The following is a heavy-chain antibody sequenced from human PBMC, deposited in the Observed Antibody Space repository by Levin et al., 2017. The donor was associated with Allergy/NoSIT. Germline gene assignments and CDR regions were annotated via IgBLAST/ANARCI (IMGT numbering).Heavy chain of an antibody. J-gene: IGHJ6*02. D-gene: IGHD2-2*02. CDR2: IIPIFATP. Sequence: SVKVSCKTSGVAFSNYAINWVRQAPGHGLEWVGGIIPIFATPKYAQMFQGRVTVTADEFTSTVHMELSSLRSEDTAVYYCARSHNQGYCTTTSCYIGLSFGMDVWGQGTTVTVSS. CDR3: ARSHNQGYCTTTSCYIGLSFGMDV. V-gene: IGHV1-69*13. CDR1: GVAFSNYA.